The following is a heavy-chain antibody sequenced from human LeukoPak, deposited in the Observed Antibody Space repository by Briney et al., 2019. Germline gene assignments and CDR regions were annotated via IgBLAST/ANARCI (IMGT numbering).Heavy chain of an antibody. CDR2: MNPNSGNT. CDR3: ARGDYDILTGYIDFDY. Sequence: ASVKVSCKASGYTFTSYDINWVRQATGQGLEWMGWMNPNSGNTGYAQKFQGRVTITRNTSISTAYMELSSLRSEDTAVYYCARGDYDILTGYIDFDYWGQGTLVTVSS. D-gene: IGHD3-9*01. CDR1: GYTFTSYD. V-gene: IGHV1-8*03. J-gene: IGHJ4*02.